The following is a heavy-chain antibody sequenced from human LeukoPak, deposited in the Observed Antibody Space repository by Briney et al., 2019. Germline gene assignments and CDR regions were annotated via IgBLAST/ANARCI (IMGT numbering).Heavy chain of an antibody. CDR3: ARDCSSTSCDLGTFDY. J-gene: IGHJ4*02. CDR2: ISSSGSII. D-gene: IGHD2-2*01. CDR1: GFTFSDYY. Sequence: GGSLRLSCAASGFTFSDYYMTWIRQAPGKGLEWVSHISSSGSIICHADSVKGRFTISRDNARNSLYLQMNSLRAEDTAVYYCARDCSSTSCDLGTFDYWGQGTLVTVSS. V-gene: IGHV3-11*01.